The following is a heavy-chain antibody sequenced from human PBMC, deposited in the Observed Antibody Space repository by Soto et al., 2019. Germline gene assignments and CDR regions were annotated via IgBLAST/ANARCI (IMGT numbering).Heavy chain of an antibody. CDR1: GGSFSGYY. D-gene: IGHD2-15*01. CDR2: INHSGST. J-gene: IGHJ4*02. V-gene: IGHV4-34*01. Sequence: QVQLQQWGAGLLKPSETLSLTCAVYGGSFSGYYWSWIRQPPGKGREGMGEINHSGSTNYNPSLKRRLTTSVDTSKILFSLQLSSVTDADTAVYYGARGGRYCSGASCYPVVRIYFDYWGQGNLVTLSS. CDR3: ARGGRYCSGASCYPVVRIYFDY.